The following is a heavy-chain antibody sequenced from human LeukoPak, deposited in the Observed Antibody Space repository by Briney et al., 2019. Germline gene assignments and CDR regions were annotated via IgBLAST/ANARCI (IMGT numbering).Heavy chain of an antibody. J-gene: IGHJ5*02. V-gene: IGHV1-18*04. CDR1: GYTFTSYG. D-gene: IGHD3-10*01. CDR3: ARARLWFGELSLPFDP. CDR2: ISAYNGNT. Sequence: ASVKVSCKASGYTFTSYGIRWVRQAPGQGLEWMGWISAYNGNTNYAQKLQGRVTMTTDTSTSTAYMELRSLRSDDTAVYYCARARLWFGELSLPFDPRGQGTMVTVSS.